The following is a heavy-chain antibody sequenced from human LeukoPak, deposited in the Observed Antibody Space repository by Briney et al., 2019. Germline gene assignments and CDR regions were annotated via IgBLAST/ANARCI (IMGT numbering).Heavy chain of an antibody. D-gene: IGHD3-10*02. J-gene: IGHJ6*04. CDR2: SRDKGNSYIT. Sequence: GGSLRLSCAASGFTFSDHYIDWVRQAPGKGLEGVGRSRDKGNSYITAYAASVRGRFTISRDDSKNSLYLQMNSLGAEDTAVYYCAELGITMIGGVWGKGTTVTISS. CDR1: GFTFSDHY. CDR3: AELGITMIGGV. V-gene: IGHV3-72*01.